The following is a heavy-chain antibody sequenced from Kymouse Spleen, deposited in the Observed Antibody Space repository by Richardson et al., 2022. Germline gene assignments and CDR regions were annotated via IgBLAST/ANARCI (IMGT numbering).Heavy chain of an antibody. CDR2: IKSKTDGGTT. J-gene: IGHJ4*02. CDR1: GFTFSNAW. CDR3: TTDRVDTMVRGVIITEDY. D-gene: IGHD3-10*01. V-gene: IGHV3-15*01. Sequence: EVQLVESGGGLVKPGGSLRLSCAASGFTFSNAWMSWVRQAPGKGLEWVGRIKSKTDGGTTDYAAPVKGRFTISRDDSKNTLYLQMNSLKTEDTAVYYCTTDRVDTMVRGVIITEDYWGQGTLVTVSS.